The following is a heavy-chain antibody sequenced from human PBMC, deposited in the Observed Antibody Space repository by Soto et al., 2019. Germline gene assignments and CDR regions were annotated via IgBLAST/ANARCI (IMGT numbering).Heavy chain of an antibody. CDR3: ARGYMTTVTTQVNY. CDR2: INAGNGNT. D-gene: IGHD4-17*01. CDR1: GYTITSYA. Sequence: ASVKVSCKASGYTITSYAMHWVRQAHGQRLEWMGWINAGNGNTKYSQKFQGRVTITRDTSASTAYMELSSLRSEDTAVYYCARGYMTTVTTQVNYWGQGTLVTVSS. V-gene: IGHV1-3*01. J-gene: IGHJ4*02.